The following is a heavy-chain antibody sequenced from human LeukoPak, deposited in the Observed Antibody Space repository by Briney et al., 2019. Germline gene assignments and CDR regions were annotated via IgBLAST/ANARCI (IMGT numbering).Heavy chain of an antibody. D-gene: IGHD3-22*01. CDR1: GGSISSGGYY. Sequence: SETLSLTCTVSGGSISSGGYYWSWIRQHPGKGLEWIGYIYYSGSTYYNPSLKSRVTISVDTSKNQFSLELSSVTAADTAVYYCAREYYDSSGYYYAQDAFDIWGQGTMVTVSS. CDR2: IYYSGST. J-gene: IGHJ3*02. V-gene: IGHV4-31*03. CDR3: AREYYDSSGYYYAQDAFDI.